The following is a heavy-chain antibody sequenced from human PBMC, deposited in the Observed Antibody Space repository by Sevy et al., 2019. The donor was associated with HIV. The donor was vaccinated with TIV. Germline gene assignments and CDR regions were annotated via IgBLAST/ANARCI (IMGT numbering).Heavy chain of an antibody. D-gene: IGHD4-17*01. J-gene: IGHJ3*02. V-gene: IGHV3-48*03. CDR2: ISSSGSTI. Sequence: GGSLRLSCAASGFTFSSYEMNWVRQAPGKGLEWVSYISSSGSTIYYADSVKGRFTISRDNAKNSLYLQMNSLRAEDTAVYYCARGRRDSDCGDYDAFDIWGQGTMVTVSS. CDR3: ARGRRDSDCGDYDAFDI. CDR1: GFTFSSYE.